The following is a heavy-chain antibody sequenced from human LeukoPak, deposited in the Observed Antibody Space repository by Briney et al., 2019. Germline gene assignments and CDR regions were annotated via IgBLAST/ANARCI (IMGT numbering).Heavy chain of an antibody. CDR1: GYTLTELS. J-gene: IGHJ5*02. Sequence: ASVKVSCKVSGYTLTELSMHWVRQAPGKGLEWMGGFDPEDGETIYAQKFQGRVTMTEDTSTDTAYMELSSQRSEDTAVYYCATDTRFLRGGNWFDPWGQGTLVTVSS. CDR2: FDPEDGET. V-gene: IGHV1-24*01. D-gene: IGHD3-3*01. CDR3: ATDTRFLRGGNWFDP.